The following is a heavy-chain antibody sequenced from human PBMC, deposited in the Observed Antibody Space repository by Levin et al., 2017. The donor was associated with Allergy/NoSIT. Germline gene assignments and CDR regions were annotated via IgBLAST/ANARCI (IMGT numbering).Heavy chain of an antibody. D-gene: IGHD3-10*01. Sequence: GSLRLSCTVSGGSISSSSYYWGWIRQPPGKGLEWIGSIYYSGSTYYNPSLKSRVTISVDTSKNQFSLKLSSVTAADTAVYYCARLKLWFGESADYWGQGTLVTVSS. J-gene: IGHJ4*02. CDR2: IYYSGST. CDR3: ARLKLWFGESADY. V-gene: IGHV4-39*01. CDR1: GGSISSSSYY.